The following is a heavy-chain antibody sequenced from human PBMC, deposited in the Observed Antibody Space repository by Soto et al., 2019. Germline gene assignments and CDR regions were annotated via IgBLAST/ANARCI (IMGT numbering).Heavy chain of an antibody. CDR3: AKRPDSIITVDY. CDR2: ISGNGGST. V-gene: IGHV3-23*01. CDR1: GFTFSNYA. Sequence: EVQLLDSGGGLVQPGGSLRLSCAASGFTFSNYAMSWVRQAPGKGLEWVSTISGNGGSTYYADSVKGRFTISRDNSKNMLFLQINSLRDDDSAFYYCAKRPDSIITVDYWGQGTPVTVSS. D-gene: IGHD2-2*01. J-gene: IGHJ4*02.